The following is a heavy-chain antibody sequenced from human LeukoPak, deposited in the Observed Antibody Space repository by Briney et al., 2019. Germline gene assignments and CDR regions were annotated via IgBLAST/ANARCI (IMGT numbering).Heavy chain of an antibody. CDR1: ESAFTSSW. CDR2: IYPGDSDT. CDR3: ARTLYDSSGYYLF. J-gene: IGHJ4*02. Sequence: GESLKISCKGSESAFTSSWSGGVRKLPGKGLKWMGTIYPGDSDTRYSPSFQGQVTISADKSISTAYLQWSSLKASDTAMYYCARTLYDSSGYYLFWGQGTLVTVSS. D-gene: IGHD3-22*01. V-gene: IGHV5-51*01.